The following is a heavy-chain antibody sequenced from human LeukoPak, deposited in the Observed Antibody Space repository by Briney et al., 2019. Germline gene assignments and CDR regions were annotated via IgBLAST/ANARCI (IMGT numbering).Heavy chain of an antibody. V-gene: IGHV3-7*01. J-gene: IGHJ4*02. CDR3: ARDDYDILTGYDY. CDR1: GFTFSSYW. D-gene: IGHD3-9*01. Sequence: SGGSLRLSCAASGFTFSSYWMSWVRQAPGKGLEWVANIKQDGSEKYYVDSVKGRFTISRDNAKNSLYLQMNSLRAEDTAVYYCARDDYDILTGYDYWGQGTLVTVSS. CDR2: IKQDGSEK.